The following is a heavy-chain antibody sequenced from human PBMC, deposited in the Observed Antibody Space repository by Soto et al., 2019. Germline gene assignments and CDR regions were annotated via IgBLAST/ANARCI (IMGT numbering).Heavy chain of an antibody. CDR1: GFRFSDYS. V-gene: IGHV3-48*01. D-gene: IGHD5-12*01. CDR3: ARTSVAQSEDYFDY. CDR2: ISSSSFTI. Sequence: GGSLRLSCAASGFRFSDYSMNWVRQAPGRGLEWVSYISSSSFTIHYADSVEGRFAISRDNAKNSLYLQMNSLRVEDTAVYYCARTSVAQSEDYFDYWGQGTLVTVSS. J-gene: IGHJ4*02.